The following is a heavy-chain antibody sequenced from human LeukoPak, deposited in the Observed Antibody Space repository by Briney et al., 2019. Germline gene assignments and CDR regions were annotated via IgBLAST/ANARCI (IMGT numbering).Heavy chain of an antibody. CDR2: VNPNSGGT. V-gene: IGHV1-2*02. D-gene: IGHD2-21*02. J-gene: IGHJ4*02. CDR1: GYTFIDYY. Sequence: ASVKVSCKASGYTFIDYYIHWVRQAPGQGLEWMGRVNPNSGGTNSPQNFQGRVTMTRDTSTSTAYMELSRLRSDDTAVYYCARKTRVTDFDYWGQGTLVTVSS. CDR3: ARKTRVTDFDY.